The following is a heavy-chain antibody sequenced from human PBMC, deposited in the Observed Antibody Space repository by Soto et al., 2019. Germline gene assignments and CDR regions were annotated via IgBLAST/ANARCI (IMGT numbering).Heavy chain of an antibody. Sequence: EVQLLESGGGLVHPGGSLRLSCAASGFTFSSYAMSWVRQAPGKGREWVSASSGSGGSTYYADSVKGRFTISRDNSKNTLYLQMNSSRAEDTAVYYCTKDPVEYCSGGSCYSMAFGYWCQGALGTVSS. V-gene: IGHV3-23*01. D-gene: IGHD2-15*01. CDR2: SSGSGGST. CDR1: GFTFSSYA. CDR3: TKDPVEYCSGGSCYSMAFGY. J-gene: IGHJ4*02.